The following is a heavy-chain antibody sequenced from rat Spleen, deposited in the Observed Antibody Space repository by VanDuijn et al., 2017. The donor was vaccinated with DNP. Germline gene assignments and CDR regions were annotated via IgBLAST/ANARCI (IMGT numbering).Heavy chain of an antibody. CDR3: ARDWDGYNIDY. CDR1: GFSLTSYH. J-gene: IGHJ2*01. CDR2: IQSGGST. V-gene: IGHV2-27*01. D-gene: IGHD4-1*01. Sequence: QVQLKESGPGLVQPSQTLSLTCTVSGFSLTSYHVHWVRQPPGKGLEWMGRIQSGGSTEYNSALKSRLSISRDTSKNQIFLKMNSLQTEDSATYYCARDWDGYNIDYWGQGLMVTVSS.